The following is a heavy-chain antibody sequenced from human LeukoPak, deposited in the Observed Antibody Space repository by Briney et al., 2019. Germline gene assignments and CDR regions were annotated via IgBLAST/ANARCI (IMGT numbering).Heavy chain of an antibody. CDR3: ARAPYGSGSYYPY. J-gene: IGHJ4*02. D-gene: IGHD3-10*01. V-gene: IGHV4-4*02. Sequence: SGTLSLTCAVSGGSISSSNWWSWVRQPPGKGLEWIGEIYHSGSTNYNPSLKSRVTISVDTSKNQFSLKLSSVTAADTAVYYCARAPYGSGSYYPYWGQGTLVTVSS. CDR2: IYHSGST. CDR1: GGSISSSNW.